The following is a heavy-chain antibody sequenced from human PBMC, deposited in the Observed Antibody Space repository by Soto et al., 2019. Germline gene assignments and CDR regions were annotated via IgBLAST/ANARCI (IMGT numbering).Heavy chain of an antibody. V-gene: IGHV3-23*01. Sequence: EVQLLESGGGLVQPGGSLRLSCAASGFTFNNDAMTWVRQAPGKVLEWVSAISGGGDTTAYADSVKGRFTVSRDGSKNTLYLQMISLRAEDTALYYCAKGRGGSGSLTPRVDFWGQGTLVTVSS. D-gene: IGHD3-10*01. CDR3: AKGRGGSGSLTPRVDF. J-gene: IGHJ4*02. CDR1: GFTFNNDA. CDR2: ISGGGDTT.